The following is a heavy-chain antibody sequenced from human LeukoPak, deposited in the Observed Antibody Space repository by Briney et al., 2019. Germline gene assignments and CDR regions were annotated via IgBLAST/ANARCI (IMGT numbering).Heavy chain of an antibody. CDR3: ARMAVAAPYFDY. CDR1: GYTFTSYG. J-gene: IGHJ4*02. D-gene: IGHD6-19*01. V-gene: IGHV1-18*01. Sequence: ASVKVSCKASGYTFTSYGISWVRQAPGQGVEWMGWISAYNGNTNYAQKLQGRVTMTTDTSTSTAYMELRSLRSDDTAVYYCARMAVAAPYFDYWGQGTLVTVSS. CDR2: ISAYNGNT.